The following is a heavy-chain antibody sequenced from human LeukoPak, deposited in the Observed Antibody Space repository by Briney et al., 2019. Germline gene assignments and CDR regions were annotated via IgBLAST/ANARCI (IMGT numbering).Heavy chain of an antibody. J-gene: IGHJ4*02. CDR2: IYYSGST. CDR3: ARDEQWLLLRRFDY. V-gene: IGHV4-59*12. Sequence: SETLSLTCTVSGGSISSYYWSWIRQPPGKGLEWIGYIYYSGSTNYNPSLKSRVTISVDTSKNQFSLKLSSVTAADTAVYYCARDEQWLLLRRFDYWGQGTLVTVSS. D-gene: IGHD3-22*01. CDR1: GGSISSYY.